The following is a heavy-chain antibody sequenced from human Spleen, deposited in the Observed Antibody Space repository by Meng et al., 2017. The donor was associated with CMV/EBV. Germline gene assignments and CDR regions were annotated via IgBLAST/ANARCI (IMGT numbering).Heavy chain of an antibody. V-gene: IGHV1-2*02. CDR3: ARRRGSSSSRAFDI. CDR2: INPDSGAT. CDR1: GYTFSDYY. Sequence: ASVKVSCKASGYTFSDYYMHWVRQAPGQGLEWMGWINPDSGATKYAQRFQGRVTMTRDTSISTAYMELSRLRSDDTAVYYCARRRGSSSSRAFDIWGQGTMVTVSS. J-gene: IGHJ3*02. D-gene: IGHD6-6*01.